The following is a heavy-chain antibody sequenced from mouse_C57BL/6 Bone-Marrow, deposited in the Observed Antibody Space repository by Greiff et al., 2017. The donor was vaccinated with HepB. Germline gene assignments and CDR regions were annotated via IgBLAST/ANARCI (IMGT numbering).Heavy chain of an antibody. Sequence: EVKVVESGGGLVQSGRSLRLSCATSGFTFSDFYMEWVRQAPGKGLEWIAASRNKANDYTTEYSASVKGRFIVSRDTSQSILYLQMNALRAEDTAIYYCARASNWGNYFDYWGQGTTLTVSS. CDR2: SRNKANDYTT. CDR1: GFTFSDFY. V-gene: IGHV7-1*01. J-gene: IGHJ2*01. D-gene: IGHD4-1*01. CDR3: ARASNWGNYFDY.